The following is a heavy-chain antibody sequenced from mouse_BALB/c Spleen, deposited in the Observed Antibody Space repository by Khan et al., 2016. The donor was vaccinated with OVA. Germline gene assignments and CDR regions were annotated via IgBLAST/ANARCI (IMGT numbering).Heavy chain of an antibody. CDR3: ARRGRYGIFAY. CDR2: IDPSTGYT. J-gene: IGHJ3*01. V-gene: IGHV1-7*01. D-gene: IGHD2-1*01. CDR1: GYTFTTYW. Sequence: QVRLQQSGAELAKPGASVKMSCKASGYTFTTYWMHWVKQRPGQGLEWIGYIDPSTGYTEYNQKFKDKATLTTDKSSSTAYMQLSSLPSEDYAVYYCARRGRYGIFAYWGQETLVTVSA.